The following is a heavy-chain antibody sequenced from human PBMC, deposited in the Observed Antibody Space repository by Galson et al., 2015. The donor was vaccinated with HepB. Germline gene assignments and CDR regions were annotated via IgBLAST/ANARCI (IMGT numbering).Heavy chain of an antibody. J-gene: IGHJ5*02. D-gene: IGHD1-14*01. Sequence: ETLSLTCAVYGGSFSGYYWSWIRQPPGRGLEWIGEINHSGGTNCNVSLKGRVTISLDTSRNQFSLKLSSVTAADTAVYYCARGRGNTHRIDPWGQGTLVTVSS. CDR1: GGSFSGYY. V-gene: IGHV4-34*01. CDR3: ARGRGNTHRIDP. CDR2: INHSGGT.